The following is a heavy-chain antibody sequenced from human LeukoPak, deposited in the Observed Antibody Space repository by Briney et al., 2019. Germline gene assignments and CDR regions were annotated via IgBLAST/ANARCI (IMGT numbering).Heavy chain of an antibody. CDR2: ISTSGSTI. CDR1: GFTFSDYY. V-gene: IGHV3-11*01. Sequence: GGSLRLSCAASGFTFSDYYMSWIRQTPMKGLEWLLYISTSGSTIYYADSVKGRFTISRDNAKNSLYLQMSSLRAEDTAVYYCARGPNMMKEGDTFDIWGQGTMVTVSS. CDR3: ARGPNMMKEGDTFDI. J-gene: IGHJ3*02. D-gene: IGHD3-16*01.